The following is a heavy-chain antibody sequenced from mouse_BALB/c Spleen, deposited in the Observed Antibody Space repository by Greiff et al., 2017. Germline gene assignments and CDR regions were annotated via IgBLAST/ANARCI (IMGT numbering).Heavy chain of an antibody. Sequence: EVKLLESGPELVKPGASVKISCKTSGYTFTEYTMHWVKQSHGKSLEWIGGINPNTGGTSYNQKFKGKATLTVDKSSSTAYMELRSLTSEDSAVYYGADRYDVPFAYWGQGTLVTVSA. J-gene: IGHJ3*01. CDR1: GYTFTEYT. CDR3: ADRYDVPFAY. V-gene: IGHV1-18*01. D-gene: IGHD2-14*01. CDR2: INPNTGGT.